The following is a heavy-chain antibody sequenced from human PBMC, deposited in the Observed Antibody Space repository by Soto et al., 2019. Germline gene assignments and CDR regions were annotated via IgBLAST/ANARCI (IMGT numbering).Heavy chain of an antibody. D-gene: IGHD2-21*01. Sequence: QVQLQESGPRLVKPSQTLSLTYTVSGASITSDDFYWSWIRQPPGKGLEWIGYIYYSGSTYYNPSLKSRVSLSIDTSKNQFSLKLTSVTAADTAVYYCARSTGRYWGQGTLVTVSS. CDR1: GASITSDDFY. V-gene: IGHV4-30-4*01. CDR3: ARSTGRY. CDR2: IYYSGST. J-gene: IGHJ4*02.